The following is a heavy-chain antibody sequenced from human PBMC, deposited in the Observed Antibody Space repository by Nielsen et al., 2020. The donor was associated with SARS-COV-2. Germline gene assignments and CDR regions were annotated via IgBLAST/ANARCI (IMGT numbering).Heavy chain of an antibody. J-gene: IGHJ6*03. V-gene: IGHV1-18*01. D-gene: IGHD1-26*01. CDR3: AKDWEADETHLNYYYYYYMDV. CDR2: ISAYNGNT. Sequence: WVRQAPGQGLEWMGWISAYNGNTNYAQKLQGRVTMTTDTSTSTAYMELRSLRSDDTAVYYCAKDWEADETHLNYYYYYYMDVWGKGTTVTVSS.